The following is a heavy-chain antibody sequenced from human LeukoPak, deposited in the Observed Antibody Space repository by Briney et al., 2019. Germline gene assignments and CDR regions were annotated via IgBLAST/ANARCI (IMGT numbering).Heavy chain of an antibody. Sequence: GRSLGLSCAASGFIFSSYGMHWVRQAPGKGLEWVAFIRYDGSNKYYADSVKGRFTISRDNSKNTLYLQMNSLMTEDTAVYYYARDRLHSGESEKTFDYWGQGTLVTVSS. D-gene: IGHD1-14*01. CDR3: ARDRLHSGESEKTFDY. CDR1: GFIFSSYG. J-gene: IGHJ4*02. CDR2: IRYDGSNK. V-gene: IGHV3-30*02.